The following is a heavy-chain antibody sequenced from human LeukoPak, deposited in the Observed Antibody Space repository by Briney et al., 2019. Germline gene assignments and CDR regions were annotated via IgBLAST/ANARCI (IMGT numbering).Heavy chain of an antibody. Sequence: PGDSLKISCKGSGYSFTSYWIGWVRQMPGKGLEWMGIIYPGDSDTRYSPSFQGQGTISADKAISTAYLQWSSLKASDTAMYYCGGHLGSSHGDAFDTWGQGTMVTVSS. V-gene: IGHV5-51*01. CDR2: IYPGDSDT. CDR3: GGHLGSSHGDAFDT. D-gene: IGHD6-19*01. CDR1: GYSFTSYW. J-gene: IGHJ3*02.